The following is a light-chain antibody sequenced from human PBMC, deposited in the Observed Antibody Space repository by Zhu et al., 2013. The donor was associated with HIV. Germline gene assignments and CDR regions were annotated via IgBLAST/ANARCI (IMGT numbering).Light chain of an antibody. CDR1: QGIRSN. J-gene: IGKJ1*01. Sequence: IQLTQSPSSLSASIGDSVTITCRASQGIRSNLAWYQQKPGKVPKLLIYAASTLQSGVPSRFSGSGSGTDFTLTISSLQPEDVATYYCQKYNSALGTFGQGTKVEIK. V-gene: IGKV1-27*01. CDR2: AAS. CDR3: QKYNSALGT.